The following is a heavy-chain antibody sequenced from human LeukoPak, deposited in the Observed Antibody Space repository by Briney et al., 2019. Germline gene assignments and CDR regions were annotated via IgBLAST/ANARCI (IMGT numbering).Heavy chain of an antibody. CDR1: GFTFSSYR. CDR3: ARDPNYGDYGLDY. J-gene: IGHJ4*02. Sequence: GGSLRLSCAASGFTFSSYRMHWVRQAPGKGLEWVADIWYDGNNKHYAESVKGRFTISRDNSKNTLYLQMSSLRAEDTAVYYCARDPNYGDYGLDYWGQGTLVTVSS. D-gene: IGHD4-17*01. CDR2: IWYDGNNK. V-gene: IGHV3-33*01.